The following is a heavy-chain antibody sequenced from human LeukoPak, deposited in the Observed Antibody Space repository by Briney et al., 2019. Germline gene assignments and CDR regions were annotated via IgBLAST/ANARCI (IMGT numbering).Heavy chain of an antibody. V-gene: IGHV4-4*07. CDR2: IYTSGST. CDR3: ARHDRVIWFGELYTRFDP. J-gene: IGHJ5*02. Sequence: SETLSLTCTVSGGSISSYYWSWIRQPAGKGLEWIGRIYTSGSTNYNPSLKSRVTMSVDTSKNQFSLKLSSVTAADTAVYYCARHDRVIWFGELYTRFDPWGQGTLVTVSS. D-gene: IGHD3-10*01. CDR1: GGSISSYY.